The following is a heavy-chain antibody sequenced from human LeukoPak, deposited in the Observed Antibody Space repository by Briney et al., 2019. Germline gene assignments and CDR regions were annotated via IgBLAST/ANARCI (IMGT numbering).Heavy chain of an antibody. CDR3: VRDLERLEFGAGY. CDR2: INPESGGS. D-gene: IGHD3-16*01. J-gene: IGHJ4*02. V-gene: IGHV1-2*02. Sequence: ASVKVSCKASGYTFIDYYIHWARQAPGQGLEWMGWINPESGGSDYAPKIQGRVTMTRDTSISTVYMELSSLRSDDTAVYYCVRDLERLEFGAGYWGQGTLVTVSS. CDR1: GYTFIDYY.